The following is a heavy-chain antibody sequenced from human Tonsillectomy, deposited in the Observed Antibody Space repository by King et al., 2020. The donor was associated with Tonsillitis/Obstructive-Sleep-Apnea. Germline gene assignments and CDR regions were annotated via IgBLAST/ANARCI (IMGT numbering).Heavy chain of an antibody. CDR2: IYYSGST. V-gene: IGHV4-59*01. D-gene: IGHD3-16*01. CDR1: GGSISRYS. CDR3: ARDMMLEAGGDAFDI. Sequence: VQLQESGPGLVKPSETLSLTCTVSGGSISRYSWSWIRQPPGKGLEWIGYIYYSGSTNYNPSLKSRVTISVDTSKNQFSLKLSSVTAADTAVYYCARDMMLEAGGDAFDIWGQGTEVTVSS. J-gene: IGHJ3*02.